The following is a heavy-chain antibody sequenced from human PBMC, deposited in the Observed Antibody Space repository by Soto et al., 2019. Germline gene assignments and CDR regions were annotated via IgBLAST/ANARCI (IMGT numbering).Heavy chain of an antibody. D-gene: IGHD4-17*01. Sequence: PGGSLRLSCAASGFTFSSYAMSWVRQAPGKGLEWVSSISGSGGSTYYADSVKGRFTISRDNAKNTLYLQMNSLRAEDTAVYYCARDNYGDPIFDYWGQGTLVTVSS. V-gene: IGHV3-23*01. J-gene: IGHJ4*02. CDR1: GFTFSSYA. CDR2: ISGSGGST. CDR3: ARDNYGDPIFDY.